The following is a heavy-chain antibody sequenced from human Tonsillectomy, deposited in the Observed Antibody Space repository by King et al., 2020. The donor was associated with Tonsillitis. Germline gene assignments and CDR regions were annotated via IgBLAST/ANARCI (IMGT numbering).Heavy chain of an antibody. Sequence: TLKESGPALVKPTQTLTLTCTFSGFSLSTSAMCVSWIRQPPGKALEWLARIDWDDDKYYNTSLKTRLTISRDTSKNQVVLTMTNMDPVDTATYYCARTYMVRGAGIDYWSQGTLVTVSS. CDR3: ARTYMVRGAGIDY. J-gene: IGHJ4*02. V-gene: IGHV2-70*11. D-gene: IGHD3-10*01. CDR1: GFSLSTSAMC. CDR2: IDWDDDK.